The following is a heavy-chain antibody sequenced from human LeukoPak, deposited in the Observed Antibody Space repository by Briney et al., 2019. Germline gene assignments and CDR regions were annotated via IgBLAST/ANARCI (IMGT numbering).Heavy chain of an antibody. CDR3: ARAGIGYGRPYYFDY. CDR1: GGSISSYY. D-gene: IGHD5-18*01. Sequence: RPSETLSLTCTVSGGSISSYYWSWFRQPPGKGLEWIGYIYYSGSTDYNPSLKSRVTIPVDTSKNQFSLKLTSVTAADTAVYYCARAGIGYGRPYYFDYWGQGTLVTVSS. CDR2: IYYSGST. V-gene: IGHV4-59*01. J-gene: IGHJ4*02.